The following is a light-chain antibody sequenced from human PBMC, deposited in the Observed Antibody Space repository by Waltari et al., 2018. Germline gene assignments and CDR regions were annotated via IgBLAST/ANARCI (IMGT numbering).Light chain of an antibody. CDR1: QSLLHSDGKTY. Sequence: DIVMTQTPLSLSVTPGQPASISCKSSQSLLHSDGKTYLYWYLQKPGQSPQLLIYEVSRRLSGVPGRFSGSGSGTDFTRKISRVEAEDVGVYYCMQGIHPWTFGQGTKVEIK. CDR3: MQGIHPWT. V-gene: IGKV2-29*02. CDR2: EVS. J-gene: IGKJ1*01.